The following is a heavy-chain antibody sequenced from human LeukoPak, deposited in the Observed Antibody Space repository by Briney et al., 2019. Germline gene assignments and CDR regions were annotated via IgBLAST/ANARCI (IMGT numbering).Heavy chain of an antibody. V-gene: IGHV3-23*01. Sequence: GGSLRLSCVASGFTFSNYDMSWVRQAPGKGLGWVSSLTTDGGSTEYADSVKGRFTISRDNSKNTLYLQMNSLRAEDTALYYCAKSLVRWAFDYWGQGTLVTVSS. CDR3: AKSLVRWAFDY. CDR2: LTTDGGST. CDR1: GFTFSNYD. J-gene: IGHJ4*02. D-gene: IGHD4-23*01.